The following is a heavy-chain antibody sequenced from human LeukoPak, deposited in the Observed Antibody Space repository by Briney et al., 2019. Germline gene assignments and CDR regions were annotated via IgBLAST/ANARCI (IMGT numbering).Heavy chain of an antibody. D-gene: IGHD6-13*01. V-gene: IGHV3-21*01. J-gene: IGHJ4*02. CDR1: GFTFSSYS. CDR3: ARVGYSSSWYGLDY. Sequence: GRSLRLSCAASGFTFSSYSMNWVRQAPGKGLEWVSSISSSSSYIYYADSVKGRFTISRDNAKNSLYLQMNSLRAEDTAVYYCARVGYSSSWYGLDYWGQGTLVTVSS. CDR2: ISSSSSYI.